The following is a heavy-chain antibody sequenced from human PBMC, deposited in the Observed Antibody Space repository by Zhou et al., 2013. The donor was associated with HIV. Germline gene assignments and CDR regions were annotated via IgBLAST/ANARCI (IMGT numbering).Heavy chain of an antibody. J-gene: IGHJ4*02. CDR3: AREGFXY. CDR1: GGTFSSYA. CDR2: IIPILGTA. V-gene: IGHV1-69*05. Sequence: QVQLVQSGAEVKKPRSSVKVSCKASGGTFSSYAISWVRQAPGQGLEWMGGIIPILGTANYAQKFQGRVTITTDESTNTAYMDLRRLRFDDTAVYYCAREGFXYVGPGTLGHRLL.